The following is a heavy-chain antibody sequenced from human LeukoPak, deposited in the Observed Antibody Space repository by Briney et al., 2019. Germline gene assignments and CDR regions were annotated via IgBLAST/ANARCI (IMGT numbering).Heavy chain of an antibody. Sequence: GRSLRLSCAASGFTFSSYGMHWVRQAPGKGLEWVAVISYDGSNKFYADSVKGRFTISRDNSKNTLYLQMNSLRAEDTTVYYCAKDRSLYSSGLYGMDVWGQGTTVTVSS. CDR2: ISYDGSNK. D-gene: IGHD6-19*01. V-gene: IGHV3-30*18. CDR1: GFTFSSYG. J-gene: IGHJ6*02. CDR3: AKDRSLYSSGLYGMDV.